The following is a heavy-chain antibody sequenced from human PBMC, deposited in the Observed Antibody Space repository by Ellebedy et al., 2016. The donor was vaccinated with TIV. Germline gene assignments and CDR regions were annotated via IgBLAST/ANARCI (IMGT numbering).Heavy chain of an antibody. V-gene: IGHV4-39*01. CDR3: ARQGKEIRYFDWLYDI. CDR1: GGSISSSSYY. CDR2: IYYSGST. D-gene: IGHD3-9*01. Sequence: MPSETLSLTCTVSGGSISSSSYYWGWIRQPPGKGLEWIGSIYYSGSTYYNPSLKSRVTISVDTSKNQFSLKLSSVTAADTAVYYCARQGKEIRYFDWLYDIWGQGTMVTVSS. J-gene: IGHJ3*02.